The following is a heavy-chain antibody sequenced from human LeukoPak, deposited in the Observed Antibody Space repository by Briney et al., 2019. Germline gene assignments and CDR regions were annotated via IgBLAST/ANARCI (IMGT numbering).Heavy chain of an antibody. CDR1: GGSFSGYY. Sequence: SETLSLTCAVYGGSFSGYYWSWVRQPPGKALEGIGEIYQSGSTNYNPSLKRRVTISGDQSKNQFPLKLSSVTAADTAVYYCARGARRCGELFDVGDYWGQGTLVTVSS. J-gene: IGHJ4*02. CDR3: ARGARRCGELFDVGDY. CDR2: IYQSGST. D-gene: IGHD3-10*01. V-gene: IGHV4-34*01.